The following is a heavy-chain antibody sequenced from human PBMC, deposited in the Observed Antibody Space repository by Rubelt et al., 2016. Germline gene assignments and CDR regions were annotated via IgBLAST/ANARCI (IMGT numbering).Heavy chain of an antibody. CDR3: ARDYDFWSGPIMDV. Sequence: GYTFTSYAIHWVRQAPGQRLEWMGWINAGNGNTKYSRKLQGRVTITRDASASTAYMELSSLRSEDTAVYYCARDYDFWSGPIMDVWGQGTTVTVSS. V-gene: IGHV1-3*01. D-gene: IGHD3-3*01. CDR1: GYTFTSYA. J-gene: IGHJ6*02. CDR2: INAGNGNT.